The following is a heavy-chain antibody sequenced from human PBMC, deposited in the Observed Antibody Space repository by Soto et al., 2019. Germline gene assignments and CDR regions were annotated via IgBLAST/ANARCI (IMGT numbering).Heavy chain of an antibody. D-gene: IGHD6-19*01. CDR2: ISGSGGST. Sequence: PGGSLRLSCAASGFTFSSYAMSWVRQAPGKGLEWVSAISGSGGSTYYADSVKGRFTISRDNSKNTLYLQMNSLRAEDTAVYYCAKDQFRGSGWNDAFDIWGQGTMVTVSS. J-gene: IGHJ3*02. V-gene: IGHV3-23*01. CDR1: GFTFSSYA. CDR3: AKDQFRGSGWNDAFDI.